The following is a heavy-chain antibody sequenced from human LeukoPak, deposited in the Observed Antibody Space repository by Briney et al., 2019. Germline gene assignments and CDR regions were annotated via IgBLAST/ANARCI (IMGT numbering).Heavy chain of an antibody. CDR2: INPSGGST. CDR3: ARGLRGDFDY. J-gene: IGHJ4*02. Sequence: GASVKVSCKASGGTFSSYAISWVRQAPGQGLEWMGVINPSGGSTSYAQKFQGRVTMTRDTSTRTVYMEVNSLRSEDTAVYYCARGLRGDFDYWGQGTLVTVSS. CDR1: GGTFSSYA. D-gene: IGHD5-12*01. V-gene: IGHV1-46*01.